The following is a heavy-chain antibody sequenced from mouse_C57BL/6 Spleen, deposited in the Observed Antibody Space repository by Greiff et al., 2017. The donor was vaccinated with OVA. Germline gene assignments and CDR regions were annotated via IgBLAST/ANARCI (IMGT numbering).Heavy chain of an antibody. D-gene: IGHD2-5*01. V-gene: IGHV1-55*01. CDR1: GYTFTSYW. Sequence: QVQLQQPGAELVKPEASVKMSCKASGYTFTSYWITWVKQRPGQGLEWIGDIYPGSGSTNYNEKFKSKATLTVDTSSSTAYMQLSSLTSEDSAVYYCARAGYSNFEAMDYWGQGTSVTVSS. CDR3: ARAGYSNFEAMDY. CDR2: IYPGSGST. J-gene: IGHJ4*01.